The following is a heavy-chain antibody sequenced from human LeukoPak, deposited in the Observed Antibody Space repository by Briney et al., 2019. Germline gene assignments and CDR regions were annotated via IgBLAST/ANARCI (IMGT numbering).Heavy chain of an antibody. Sequence: SETLSLTCTVSGGSISSYYCSWIRPPPGEGLEWVGYVYYTGSTNYNPSLMSRVTISVDTSKIQFSLKLSSVTGADTAVYYCARRVARTGIYAFDIWGQGTMVTDSS. J-gene: IGHJ3*02. V-gene: IGHV4-59*01. CDR3: ARRVARTGIYAFDI. CDR2: VYYTGST. D-gene: IGHD1-1*01. CDR1: GGSISSYY.